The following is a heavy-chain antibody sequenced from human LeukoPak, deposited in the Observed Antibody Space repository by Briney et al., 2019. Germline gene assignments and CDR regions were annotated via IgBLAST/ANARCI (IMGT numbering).Heavy chain of an antibody. CDR1: GYTFTGYY. CDR2: ISPNSGGT. J-gene: IGHJ4*02. CDR3: ARAKWFGEFHFDY. V-gene: IGHV1-2*04. D-gene: IGHD3-10*01. Sequence: ASVKVSCKASGYTFTGYYMHWVRQAPGQGLEWMGWISPNSGGTNYAQKFQGWVTMTRDTSISTAYMELSRLRSDDTAVYYCARAKWFGEFHFDYWGQGTLVTVSS.